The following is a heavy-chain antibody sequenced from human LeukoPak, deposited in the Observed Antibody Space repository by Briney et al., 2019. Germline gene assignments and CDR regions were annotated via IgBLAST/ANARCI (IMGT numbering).Heavy chain of an antibody. V-gene: IGHV3-48*01. CDR1: GFTFSSYG. D-gene: IGHD3-22*01. Sequence: GGSLRLSCAASGFTFSSYGMHWVRQAPGKGLEWVSYISSSSSTIYHADSVKGRFTISRDNAKNSLYLQMNSLRAEDTAVYYCARGAYYYEDWGQGTLVTVSS. CDR3: ARGAYYYED. J-gene: IGHJ4*02. CDR2: ISSSSSTI.